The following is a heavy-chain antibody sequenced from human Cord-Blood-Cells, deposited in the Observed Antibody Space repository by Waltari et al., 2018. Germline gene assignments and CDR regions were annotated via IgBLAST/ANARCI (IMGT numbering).Heavy chain of an antibody. CDR2: ISGSGGRK. CDR1: GFTFSSYA. V-gene: IGHV3-23*04. CDR3: AKDPDYDILTGYYWFDP. D-gene: IGHD3-9*01. Sequence: EVQLVESGGGLVQPGGSLRLSCAASGFTFSSYAMSWVRLAPGKGLEWVSAISGSGGRKYYADAVKGRFTISRDNSKNTLYLQMNSLRAEDTAVYYCAKDPDYDILTGYYWFDPWGQGTLVTVSS. J-gene: IGHJ5*02.